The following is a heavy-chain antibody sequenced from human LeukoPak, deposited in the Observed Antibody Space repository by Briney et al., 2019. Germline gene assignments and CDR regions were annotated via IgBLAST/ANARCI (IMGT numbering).Heavy chain of an antibody. J-gene: IGHJ4*02. CDR3: AKDGPNWNDGFDY. V-gene: IGHV3-64*02. CDR1: GLTFGNYM. D-gene: IGHD1-20*01. Sequence: GGSLRLSCAGSGLTFGNYMIHWVRQAPGKGLEYVSSISGNGISTFYADSVRGRFTISRDNSKNTLYLQMNSLRAEDTAVYYCAKDGPNWNDGFDYWGQGTLVTVSS. CDR2: ISGNGIST.